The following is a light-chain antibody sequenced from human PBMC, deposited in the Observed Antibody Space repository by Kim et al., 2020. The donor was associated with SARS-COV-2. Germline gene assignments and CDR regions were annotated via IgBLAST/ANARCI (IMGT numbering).Light chain of an antibody. V-gene: IGKV3-20*01. CDR2: GAS. J-gene: IGKJ2*01. Sequence: LSSGGRATLPCRGSQSVSSSYLAWYQQKPGQAPRLLIYGASSRATGIPDRFSGSGSGTDFTLTISRLEPEDFAVYYCQQYGSSPYTFGQGTKLEI. CDR1: QSVSSSY. CDR3: QQYGSSPYT.